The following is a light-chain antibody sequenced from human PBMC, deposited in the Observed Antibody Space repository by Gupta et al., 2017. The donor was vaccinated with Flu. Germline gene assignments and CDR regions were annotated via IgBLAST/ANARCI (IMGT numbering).Light chain of an antibody. CDR2: NAS. Sequence: PSTLSASVGDRVTITCRASQGISSWLAWYQQKPGKAPKLLIYNASSLESGVPSRFSGSGSGTDFTLTISSLQPDDFATYYCQQYNSYPWTFGQGTKVEIK. V-gene: IGKV1-5*03. J-gene: IGKJ1*01. CDR3: QQYNSYPWT. CDR1: QGISSW.